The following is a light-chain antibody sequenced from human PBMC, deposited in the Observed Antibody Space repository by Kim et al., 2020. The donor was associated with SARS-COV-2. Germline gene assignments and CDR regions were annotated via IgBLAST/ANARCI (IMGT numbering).Light chain of an antibody. Sequence: VSPGERATLSGRASQSVSSALACYQQKPGQAPRLLIYGASTRATGIPAMFSGSGSETEFTLTISSRQSEDFAVYYCQQYNNWSPTFGQGTKVDIK. CDR1: QSVSSA. CDR3: QQYNNWSPT. CDR2: GAS. V-gene: IGKV3-15*01. J-gene: IGKJ1*01.